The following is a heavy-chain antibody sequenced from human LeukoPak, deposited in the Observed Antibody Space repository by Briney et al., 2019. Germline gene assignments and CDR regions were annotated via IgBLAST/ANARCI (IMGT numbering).Heavy chain of an antibody. J-gene: IGHJ3*02. D-gene: IGHD3-9*01. CDR2: IYYSGRT. CDR1: GGSISSYY. Sequence: SETLSLTCTVSGGSISSYYWSWIRQPPGKGLEWIGYIYYSGRTNYNPSLKSRVTISVDTSKNQFSLKLSSVTAADTAVYYCARDIGPNYDILTGYSMGAFDIWGQGTMVTVSS. V-gene: IGHV4-59*01. CDR3: ARDIGPNYDILTGYSMGAFDI.